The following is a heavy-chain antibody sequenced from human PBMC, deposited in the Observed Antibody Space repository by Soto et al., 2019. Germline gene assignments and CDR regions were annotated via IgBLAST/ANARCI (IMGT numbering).Heavy chain of an antibody. J-gene: IGHJ5*02. CDR2: IYYSGST. CDR3: ARSAPPISGGSYELVFGPRWFDP. CDR1: GGSISSYY. D-gene: IGHD2-15*01. V-gene: IGHV4-59*08. Sequence: SETLSLTCTVSGGSISSYYWSWIRQPPGKGLEWIGYIYYSGSTNYNPSLKSRVTISVDTSKNQFSLKLSSVTAADTAVYYCARSAPPISGGSYELVFGPRWFDPWGQGTLVTVSS.